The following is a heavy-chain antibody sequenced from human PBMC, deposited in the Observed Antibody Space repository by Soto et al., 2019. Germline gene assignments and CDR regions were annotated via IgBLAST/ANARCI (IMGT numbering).Heavy chain of an antibody. CDR1: GFSFSNYN. CDR3: AKGLSGGYYYYGMDV. J-gene: IGHJ6*02. CDR2: ISYDGSNK. Sequence: GGSLRPSCVASGFSFSNYNMNWVRQAPGKGLEWVAVISYDGSNKYYADSVKGRFTISRDNSKNTLYLQMNSLRAEDTAVYYCAKGLSGGYYYYGMDVWGQGTTVTVSS. D-gene: IGHD3-10*01. V-gene: IGHV3-30*18.